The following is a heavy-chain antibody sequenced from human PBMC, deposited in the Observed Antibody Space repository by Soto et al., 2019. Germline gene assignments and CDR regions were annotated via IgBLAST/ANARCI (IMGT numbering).Heavy chain of an antibody. CDR1: GASISSSNW. CDR3: ATERMDV. V-gene: IGHV4-4*02. J-gene: IGHJ6*02. CDR2: IYHSGST. Sequence: QVPLQESGPGLVKPSGTLALTCTVSGASISSSNWWSWVRQPPGKGLEWIGEIYHSGSTNYNPSLKRRVTISVDKSKNQFSLNLSSVTVADTAVYYCATERMDVCGQGTTVTVSS.